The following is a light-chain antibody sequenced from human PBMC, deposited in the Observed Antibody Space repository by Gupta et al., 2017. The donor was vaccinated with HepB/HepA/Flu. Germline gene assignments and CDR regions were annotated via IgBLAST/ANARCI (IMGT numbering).Light chain of an antibody. CDR2: SAT. Sequence: DILLTQSPSLLSASVGDRVTITCRASQGVRIYLAWYQQKPGKAPKLLISSATILQNGVPSRFSGSGSGTELTLTISSLQPEDFAIYYCHQLNAYPSTFGQGTRLEI. V-gene: IGKV1-9*01. CDR3: HQLNAYPST. J-gene: IGKJ5*01. CDR1: QGVRIY.